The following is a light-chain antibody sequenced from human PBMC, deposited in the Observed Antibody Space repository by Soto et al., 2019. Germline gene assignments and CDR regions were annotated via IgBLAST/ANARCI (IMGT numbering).Light chain of an antibody. V-gene: IGLV2-14*01. CDR1: SSDIGAYKY. CDR3: SSYTGDNTWM. CDR2: ELN. Sequence: QSVLTQPASVSGSPGQPITISCSGSSSDIGAYKYVSWYQQHPGKVPKLIIYELNNRPSGVSDRFSGSKSGNTASLTISGLQAEDEADYFCSSYTGDNTWMFGGGTKLTVL. J-gene: IGLJ3*02.